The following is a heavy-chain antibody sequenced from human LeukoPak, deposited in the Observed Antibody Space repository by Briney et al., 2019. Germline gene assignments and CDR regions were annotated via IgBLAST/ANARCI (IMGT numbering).Heavy chain of an antibody. CDR3: ARDPTIFGVVTEGGDY. J-gene: IGHJ4*02. D-gene: IGHD3-3*01. V-gene: IGHV1-18*01. CDR1: GYTFSSYG. Sequence: ASVKVSCKASGYTFSSYGISWVRQAPGQGLEWMGWISAYNGNTNYAQKFQGRVTMTTDTSTSTAYMEIRSLTSDDTAIYYCARDPTIFGVVTEGGDYWGQGTLVTVSS. CDR2: ISAYNGNT.